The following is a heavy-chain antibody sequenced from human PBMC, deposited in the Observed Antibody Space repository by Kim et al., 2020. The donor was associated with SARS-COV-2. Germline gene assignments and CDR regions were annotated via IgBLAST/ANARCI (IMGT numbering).Heavy chain of an antibody. V-gene: IGHV4-59*01. D-gene: IGHD3-16*01. Sequence: IYSSWSANYNPSLKRRVTISLDTSKNQFSRKLRSVTAADTAVYYCARNMGDWGQGTLVTVSS. CDR2: IYSSWSA. J-gene: IGHJ4*02. CDR3: ARNMGD.